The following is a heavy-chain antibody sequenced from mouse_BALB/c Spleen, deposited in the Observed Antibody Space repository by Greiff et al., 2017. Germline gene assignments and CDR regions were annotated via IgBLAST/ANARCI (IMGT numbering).Heavy chain of an antibody. J-gene: IGHJ2*01. CDR3: ARSGRYALDY. CDR1: GYSFTGYN. CDR2: IDPYNGGT. V-gene: IGHV1S135*01. Sequence: EVQLVESGPELGKPGASVKISCKASGYSFTGYNMYWVKQSHRKSLEWIGYIDPYNGGTSYNQKSKGKATLTVDKSSSTAYMHLNSLTSEDSAIYYCARSGRYALDYWGQGTTLTVSS. D-gene: IGHD2-14*01.